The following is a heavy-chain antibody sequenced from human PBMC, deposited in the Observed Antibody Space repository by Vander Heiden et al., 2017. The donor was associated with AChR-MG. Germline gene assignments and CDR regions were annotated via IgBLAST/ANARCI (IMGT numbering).Heavy chain of an antibody. CDR2: ISGSGGST. Sequence: EVQLLESGGGLVQPGGSLRLSCAASGFTFSSYAMSWVRQAPGKGLEWVSAISGSGGSTYYADSVKGRFTISRDNSKNTLYLQMNSLRAEDTAVYYCAKDPDYDFWSGSSSKRGRNNWFDPWGQGTLVTVSS. V-gene: IGHV3-23*01. D-gene: IGHD3-3*01. CDR3: AKDPDYDFWSGSSSKRGRNNWFDP. CDR1: GFTFSSYA. J-gene: IGHJ5*02.